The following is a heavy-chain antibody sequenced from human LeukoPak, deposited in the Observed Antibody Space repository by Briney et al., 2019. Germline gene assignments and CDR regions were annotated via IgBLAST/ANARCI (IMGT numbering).Heavy chain of an antibody. V-gene: IGHV3-23*01. Sequence: GGSLRLSCAASGFTFSSYAMSWVRQAPGKGLEWVSAISGSGGSTYYEDSVKGRFTISRDNCKNTLSLQMNSLRAKDTAVYYCVKGLSCSSTSCYVYFDYWGQGTLVTVSS. CDR3: VKGLSCSSTSCYVYFDY. D-gene: IGHD2-2*01. CDR2: ISGSGGST. J-gene: IGHJ4*02. CDR1: GFTFSSYA.